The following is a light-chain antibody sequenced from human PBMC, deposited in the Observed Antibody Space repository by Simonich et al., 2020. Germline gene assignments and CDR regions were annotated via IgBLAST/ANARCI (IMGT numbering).Light chain of an antibody. CDR1: QSVSST. V-gene: IGKV3-15*01. J-gene: IGKJ4*01. CDR2: GAS. CDR3: QQYNNWPLT. Sequence: VMTQSPATLSVSPGERATLSCRASQSVSSTLAWYTQKPGQAPRLLISGASTRATGIPARFSGSGSGTEFTLTISSMQSEDFAVYYCQQYNNWPLTFGGGTKVEIK.